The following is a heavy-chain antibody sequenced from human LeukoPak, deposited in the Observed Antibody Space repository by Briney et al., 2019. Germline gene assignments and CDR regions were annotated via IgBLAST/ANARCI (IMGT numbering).Heavy chain of an antibody. V-gene: IGHV3-33*01. J-gene: IGHJ4*02. CDR1: GFTFSSYG. CDR2: IWYDGSNK. D-gene: IGHD1-26*01. Sequence: GGSLRLSCAASGFTFSSYGMHWVRQAPGKGLEGVAVIWYDGSNKYYADSVKGRFTISRDNSKNTLYLQMNSLRAEDTAVYYCARDGELPADYWGKGTLVTVSS. CDR3: ARDGELPADY.